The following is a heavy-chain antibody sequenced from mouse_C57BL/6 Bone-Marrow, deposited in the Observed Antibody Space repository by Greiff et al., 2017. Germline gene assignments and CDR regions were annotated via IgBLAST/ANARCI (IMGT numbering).Heavy chain of an antibody. V-gene: IGHV1-63*01. J-gene: IGHJ1*03. CDR1: GYTFTNYW. CDR2: LYPGGGYT. Sequence: QVQLQQSGAELVRPGTSVKMSCKASGYTFTNYWIGWAKQRPGHGLEWIGDLYPGGGYTNYNEKFKGKATLTADKSSSTAYMQFSSLTSEDSAIYYCAVYYSNYWYFDVWGTGTTVTVSS. CDR3: AVYYSNYWYFDV. D-gene: IGHD2-5*01.